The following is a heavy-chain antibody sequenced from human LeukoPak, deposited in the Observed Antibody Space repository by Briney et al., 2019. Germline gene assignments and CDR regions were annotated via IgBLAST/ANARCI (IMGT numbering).Heavy chain of an antibody. Sequence: ASVKVSCKASGYTFTSYYMHWVRQAPGQGLEWMGIINPSGGSTSYAQKFQGRVTMTRDTSTSTVYMELSSLRSGDTAVYYCARGTMVRGVIIIRYYYMDVWGKGTTVTISS. CDR3: ARGTMVRGVIIIRYYYMDV. CDR2: INPSGGST. J-gene: IGHJ6*03. CDR1: GYTFTSYY. D-gene: IGHD3-10*01. V-gene: IGHV1-46*01.